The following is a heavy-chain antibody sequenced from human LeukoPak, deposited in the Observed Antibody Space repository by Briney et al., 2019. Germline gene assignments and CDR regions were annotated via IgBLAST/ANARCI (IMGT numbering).Heavy chain of an antibody. CDR2: IYTSGST. V-gene: IGHV4-61*02. D-gene: IGHD3-10*01. CDR3: ARDQITMVRGVPSRTVMDV. J-gene: IGHJ6*03. Sequence: PSETLSLTCTVSGGSISSDSYYWSWIRQPAGKGLEWIGRIYTSGSTNYNPSLKSRVTISVDTSKNQFSLKLSSVTAADTAVYYCARDQITMVRGVPSRTVMDVWGKGTTVTISS. CDR1: GGSISSDSYY.